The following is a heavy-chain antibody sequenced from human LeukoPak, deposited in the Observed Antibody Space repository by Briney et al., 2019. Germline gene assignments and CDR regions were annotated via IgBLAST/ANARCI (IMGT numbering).Heavy chain of an antibody. J-gene: IGHJ4*02. CDR3: ARDADSSWTYYFDY. CDR2: INAGNGNT. D-gene: IGHD6-13*01. CDR1: GYTFASYA. Sequence: ASVKVSCKASGYTFASYAMHWVRQAPGQRLEWMGWINAGNGNTIYSQKFQGRVTITRDTSASTAYMELSSLRSEDTAVYYCARDADSSWTYYFDYWGQGTLVTVSS. V-gene: IGHV1-3*01.